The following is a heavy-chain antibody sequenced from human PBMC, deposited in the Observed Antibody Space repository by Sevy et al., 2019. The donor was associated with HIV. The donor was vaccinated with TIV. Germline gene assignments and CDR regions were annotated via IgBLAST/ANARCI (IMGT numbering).Heavy chain of an antibody. CDR1: GASITSTHYF. D-gene: IGHD3-9*01. CDR2: ISASGRT. CDR3: ARMGSDIFTNYFDP. Sequence: SETLSLTCTVSGASITSTHYFWTWIRQPVGKGLEWIGRISASGRTNYNASLKSRIMMSVEMSKNQFSLRLTSVTAADAAVYYCARMGSDIFTNYFDPWGQGTLVTVSS. V-gene: IGHV4-4*07. J-gene: IGHJ5*02.